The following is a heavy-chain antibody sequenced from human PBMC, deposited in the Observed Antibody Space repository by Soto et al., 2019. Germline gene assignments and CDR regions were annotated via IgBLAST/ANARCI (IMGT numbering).Heavy chain of an antibody. D-gene: IGHD2-2*01. CDR2: IDPSDSYT. CDR1: GYSFTSYW. V-gene: IGHV5-10-1*01. CDR3: ARGYCSSTSCFVRSNNWFDP. J-gene: IGHJ5*02. Sequence: GESLKISCKGSGYSFTSYWISWVRQMPGKGLEWMGRIDPSDSYTNYSPSFQGHVTISADKSISTAYLQWSSLKASDTAMYYCARGYCSSTSCFVRSNNWFDPWGQGTLVTVSS.